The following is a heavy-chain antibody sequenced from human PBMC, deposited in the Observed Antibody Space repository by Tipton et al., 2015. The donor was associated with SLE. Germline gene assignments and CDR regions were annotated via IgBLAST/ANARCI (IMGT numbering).Heavy chain of an antibody. CDR3: STLAASFNRDY. D-gene: IGHD1-14*01. CDR2: INPITGGT. V-gene: IGHV1-2*02. CDR1: GYTFTGYF. J-gene: IGHJ4*02. Sequence: QVQLVQSGAEVKKPGASAKVSCKASGYTFTGYFIHWVRQAPGQGLEWMGWINPITGGTQYAQKIQGRVTMTRDTCISTAYMEVSRLTSDDTAVYYCSTLAASFNRDYWGQGTLVTVSS.